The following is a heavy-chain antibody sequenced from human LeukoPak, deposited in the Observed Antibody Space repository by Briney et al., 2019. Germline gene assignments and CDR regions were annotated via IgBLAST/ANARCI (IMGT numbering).Heavy chain of an antibody. J-gene: IGHJ4*02. V-gene: IGHV1-46*01. D-gene: IGHD3-10*01. CDR2: INPSGGST. Sequence: GASVKVPRTASGYTFTSYYMHWVRPAPGQGLEWMGIINPSGGSTSYAQKFQGRVTMTRDTSTSTVYMELSSLRSEDTAVYYCARDYYGSGSYYYYYFDYWGQGTLVTVSS. CDR1: GYTFTSYY. CDR3: ARDYYGSGSYYYYYFDY.